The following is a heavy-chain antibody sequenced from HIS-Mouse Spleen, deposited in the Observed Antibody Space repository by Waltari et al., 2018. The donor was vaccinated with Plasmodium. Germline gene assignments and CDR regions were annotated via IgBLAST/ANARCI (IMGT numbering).Heavy chain of an antibody. Sequence: QVQLVQSGAEVTKPGASVQVSCKASGYTFTHYGISWVRQAPGQGLEWMGWIIPYNGNTHFAQKLQGRVTMTTDTSTSTAYMELRSLRSDDTAVYYCARGSAGDAFDIWGQGTMVTVSS. D-gene: IGHD6-19*01. CDR1: GYTFTHYG. V-gene: IGHV1-18*01. J-gene: IGHJ3*02. CDR3: ARGSAGDAFDI. CDR2: IIPYNGNT.